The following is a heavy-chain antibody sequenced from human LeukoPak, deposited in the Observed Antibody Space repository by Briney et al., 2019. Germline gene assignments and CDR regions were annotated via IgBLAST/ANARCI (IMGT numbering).Heavy chain of an antibody. D-gene: IGHD2-21*01. CDR3: ARAGYCGGDCYARAWFDP. V-gene: IGHV1-69*01. CDR1: GGTFSSYA. Sequence: GSSVKVSCKASGGTFSSYAISWVRQAPGQGLEWMGAIIPIFGTANYAQKFQGRVTITADESTSTAYMQLSSLRSEDTAVYYCARAGYCGGDCYARAWFDPWGQGTLVTVSS. J-gene: IGHJ5*02. CDR2: IIPIFGTA.